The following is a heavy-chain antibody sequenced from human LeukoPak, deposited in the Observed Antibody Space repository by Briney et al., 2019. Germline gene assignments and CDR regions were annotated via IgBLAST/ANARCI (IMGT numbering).Heavy chain of an antibody. V-gene: IGHV4-4*07. CDR2: MYSSGS. D-gene: IGHD3-10*01. CDR1: GGSISSYY. J-gene: IGHJ4*02. Sequence: SETLSLTCTVSGGSISSYYLSWIRQTAGKGLEWIGRMYSSGSNYNPSLKSRVTMSIDTSTNLLSLKLSSVTAADTAVYYCARELLLWFGESSRPYYFDYWGQGTLVTVSS. CDR3: ARELLLWFGESSRPYYFDY.